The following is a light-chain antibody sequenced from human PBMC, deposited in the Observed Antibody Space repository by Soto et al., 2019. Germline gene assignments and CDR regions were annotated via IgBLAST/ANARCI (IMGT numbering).Light chain of an antibody. CDR3: QQYNDWPRT. CDR1: QSVSSN. CDR2: SAV. Sequence: EIVMTQSPATLSVSPGERATLSCRASQSVSSNLAWYQQRPGQAPRLLIYSAVIRVTGIPGRFSGSGSGTEFTLTISSLQSEDFAVYYCQQYNDWPRTFGQGTKVEIK. J-gene: IGKJ1*01. V-gene: IGKV3-15*01.